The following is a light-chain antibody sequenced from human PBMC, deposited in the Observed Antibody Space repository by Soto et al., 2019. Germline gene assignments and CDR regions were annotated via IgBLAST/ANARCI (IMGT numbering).Light chain of an antibody. Sequence: DIQMTQSPSSLSASVGDRVTITCRASQDIDSWLAWYQQKPGKAPKLLIYAASSLQSGVPSRFSGSGSGTDFTFTISSLQSEDFATYYCQQGSSFPWTFGQGTKVDIK. CDR2: AAS. CDR1: QDIDSW. J-gene: IGKJ1*01. CDR3: QQGSSFPWT. V-gene: IGKV1-12*01.